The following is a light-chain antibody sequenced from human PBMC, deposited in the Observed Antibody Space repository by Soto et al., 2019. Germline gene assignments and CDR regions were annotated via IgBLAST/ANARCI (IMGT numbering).Light chain of an antibody. V-gene: IGLV4-69*01. CDR3: QTWGAGIHVV. CDR1: SGLSNYA. J-gene: IGLJ2*01. Sequence: QSVLTQSPSASASLGASVKLTCTLSSGLSNYAIAWHQQQPEKGPRYLMKLNSDGSHTKGDGIPDRFSGSSSGAERYLTISSLQSEDEADYSCQTWGAGIHVVFGGGTKLTVL. CDR2: LNSDGSH.